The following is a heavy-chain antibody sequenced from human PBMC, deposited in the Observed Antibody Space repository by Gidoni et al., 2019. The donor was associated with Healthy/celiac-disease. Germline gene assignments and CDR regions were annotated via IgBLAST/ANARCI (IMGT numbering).Heavy chain of an antibody. D-gene: IGHD6-13*01. Sequence: QVQLVQSGAEVKKPGASVTVSCKASGYTFTGYYMHWVRQAPGQGLEWMGWINPNSGGTNYAQKFQGRVTMTRDTSISTAYMELSRLRSDDTAVYYCARVASSSWRWDYFDYWGQGTLVTVSS. CDR2: INPNSGGT. J-gene: IGHJ4*02. CDR1: GYTFTGYY. CDR3: ARVASSSWRWDYFDY. V-gene: IGHV1-2*02.